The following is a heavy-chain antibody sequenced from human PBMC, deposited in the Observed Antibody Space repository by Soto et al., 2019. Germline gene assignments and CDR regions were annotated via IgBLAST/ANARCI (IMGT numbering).Heavy chain of an antibody. CDR3: ARASGRSWYNWFDP. D-gene: IGHD6-13*01. CDR2: IVPLFGTT. J-gene: IGHJ5*02. CDR1: GGNFSNSG. Sequence: QVQLVQSGAEVKKPGSSVTVSCKASGGNFSNSGISWVRQAPGQGLGWMGGIVPLFGTTNYAHKFRGRVTFTADESTSKAYMEVASLRSEDTAVYYCARASGRSWYNWFDPWGQGSLVTVST. V-gene: IGHV1-69*01.